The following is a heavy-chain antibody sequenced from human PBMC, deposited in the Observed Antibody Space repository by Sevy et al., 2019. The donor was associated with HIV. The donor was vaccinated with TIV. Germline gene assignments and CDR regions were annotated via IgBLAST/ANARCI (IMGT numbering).Heavy chain of an antibody. V-gene: IGHV1-2*02. CDR2: INPNSGGT. J-gene: IGHJ4*02. CDR1: GYTFTGYY. Sequence: ASVKVSCKASGYTFTGYYMHWVRQAPGQGLEWTGWINPNSGGTNYAQKFQGRVTMTRDTSISTAYMELSRLRSDDTAVYYCARLDIAAAEATDYWGQGTLVTVSS. D-gene: IGHD6-13*01. CDR3: ARLDIAAAEATDY.